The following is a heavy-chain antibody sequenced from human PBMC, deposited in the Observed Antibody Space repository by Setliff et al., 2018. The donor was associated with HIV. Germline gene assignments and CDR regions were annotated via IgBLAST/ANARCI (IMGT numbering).Heavy chain of an antibody. CDR3: ARGYCTNAVCSDAFDI. J-gene: IGHJ3*02. Sequence: GAPVKVSCKSSGYTFTKYGISWVRQAPGQGLEWMGWISAYNGNTYYAQNFQGRVTMTTDTSTSTAYMELRSLRSDDTAVYYCARGYCTNAVCSDAFDIWGQGTMVTVSS. CDR2: ISAYNGNT. V-gene: IGHV1-18*01. CDR1: GYTFTKYG. D-gene: IGHD2-8*01.